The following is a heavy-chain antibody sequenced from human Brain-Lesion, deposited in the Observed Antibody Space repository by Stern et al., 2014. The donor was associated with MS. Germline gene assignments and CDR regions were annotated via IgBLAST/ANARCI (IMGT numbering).Heavy chain of an antibody. CDR3: AKDRQYLTYFFDH. V-gene: IGHV3-30*18. D-gene: IGHD2/OR15-2a*01. J-gene: IGHJ5*02. CDR1: GFTFGSCA. Sequence: QMQLVQSGGGVVQPGRPLRLSCVASGFTFGSCAMHWVRQAPGQGLEWVAGVSYDGSNKYYADSVKGRFTISRDNSQNTLYMQMSSLRPEDTAVYYCAKDRQYLTYFFDHWGQGSLVTVSS. CDR2: VSYDGSNK.